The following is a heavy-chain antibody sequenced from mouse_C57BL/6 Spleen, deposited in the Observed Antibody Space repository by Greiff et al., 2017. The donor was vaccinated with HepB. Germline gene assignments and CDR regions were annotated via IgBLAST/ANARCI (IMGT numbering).Heavy chain of an antibody. Sequence: QVQLKESGPGLVAPSQSLSITCTVSGFSLTSYGVSWVRQPPGKGLEWLGVIWGDGSTNYHSALISRLSISKDNSKSQVFLKLNSLQTDDTATYYCAKKGGNYYGSSLYYYAMDYWGQGTSVTVSS. CDR2: IWGDGST. CDR1: GFSLTSYG. CDR3: AKKGGNYYGSSLYYYAMDY. J-gene: IGHJ4*01. D-gene: IGHD1-1*01. V-gene: IGHV2-3*01.